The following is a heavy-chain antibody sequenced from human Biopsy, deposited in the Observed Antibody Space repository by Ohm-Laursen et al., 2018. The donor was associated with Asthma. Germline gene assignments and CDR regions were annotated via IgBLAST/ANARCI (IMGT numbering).Heavy chain of an antibody. D-gene: IGHD1-26*01. V-gene: IGHV3-7*03. CDR3: AKRGSYFDY. J-gene: IGHJ4*02. CDR2: IKEDGSEK. CDR1: GFTFRSYW. Sequence: SLRLSCSASGFTFRSYWMSWVRQAPGKGLEWVANIKEDGSEKYYVDSVKGRFTISRDNAKNSLYLQMNSLRAEDTAVYYCAKRGSYFDYWGQGTLVTVSS.